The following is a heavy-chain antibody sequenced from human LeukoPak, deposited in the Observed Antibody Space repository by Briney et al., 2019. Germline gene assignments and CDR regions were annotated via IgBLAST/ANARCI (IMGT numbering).Heavy chain of an antibody. CDR3: ARGEYYDSSGYYY. Sequence: PSETLSLTCTVSGGSISSYYWSWIRQPPGKGLEWIGYIYYSGSTNYNPSLKSRVTISVDTSKNQFSLKLSSVTAVDTAVYYCARGEYYDSSGYYYWGQGTLVTVSS. CDR1: GGSISSYY. D-gene: IGHD3-22*01. V-gene: IGHV4-59*01. CDR2: IYYSGST. J-gene: IGHJ4*02.